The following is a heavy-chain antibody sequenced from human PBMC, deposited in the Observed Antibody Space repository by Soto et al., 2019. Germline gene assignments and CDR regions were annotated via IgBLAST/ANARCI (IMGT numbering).Heavy chain of an antibody. CDR1: GDSFSSDRAA. V-gene: IGHV6-1*01. D-gene: IGHD1-26*01. J-gene: IGHJ4*02. Sequence: PSQTLSVTCAISGDSFSSDRAAWNWIRQSPSRGLEWLGRTYYRSKWYNDYAVSVKSRITINPDTSKNQFSLQLKSVTPEDTALYYCARVKGTYSGSYHFDSWGQGTLVTVSS. CDR2: TYYRSKWYN. CDR3: ARVKGTYSGSYHFDS.